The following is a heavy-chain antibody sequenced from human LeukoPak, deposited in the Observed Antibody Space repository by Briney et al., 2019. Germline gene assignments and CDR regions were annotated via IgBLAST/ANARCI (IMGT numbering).Heavy chain of an antibody. CDR1: GYTFTGYY. J-gene: IGHJ3*02. V-gene: IGHV1-2*02. Sequence: GASVKVSCKASGYTFTGYYMHWVRQAPGQGLEWMGWINPNSGGTNYAQKFQGRVTMTRDTSISTAYMELSRLRSDDTAVYYCARPFDPSFYDMTTRAFDIWGQGTMVTVSS. CDR3: ARPFDPSFYDMTTRAFDI. D-gene: IGHD3-22*01. CDR2: INPNSGGT.